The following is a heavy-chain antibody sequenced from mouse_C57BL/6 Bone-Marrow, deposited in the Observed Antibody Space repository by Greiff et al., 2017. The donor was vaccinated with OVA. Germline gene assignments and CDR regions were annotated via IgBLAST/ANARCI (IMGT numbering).Heavy chain of an antibody. CDR2: IDPETGGT. V-gene: IGHV1-15*01. CDR3: TRSDYDYDYYAMDY. J-gene: IGHJ4*01. D-gene: IGHD2-4*01. Sequence: VQLQQSGAELVRPGASVTLSCKASGYTFTDYEMHWVKQTPVHGLEWIGAIDPETGGTAYNQKFKGKAILTADKSSSTAYMELRSLTSEDSAVYYCTRSDYDYDYYAMDYWGQGTSVTVSS. CDR1: GYTFTDYE.